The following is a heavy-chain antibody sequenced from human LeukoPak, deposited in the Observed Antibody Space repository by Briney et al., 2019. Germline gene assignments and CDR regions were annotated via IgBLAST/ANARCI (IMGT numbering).Heavy chain of an antibody. D-gene: IGHD5-24*01. Sequence: PGGSLRPSCAASGFTFSSYGMHWVRQAPGKGLEWVAFIRYDGSNKYYADSVKGRFTISRDNSKNTLYLQMNSLRAEDTAVYYCAKDPTMATILFDYWGQGTLVTVSS. V-gene: IGHV3-30*02. CDR1: GFTFSSYG. J-gene: IGHJ4*02. CDR3: AKDPTMATILFDY. CDR2: IRYDGSNK.